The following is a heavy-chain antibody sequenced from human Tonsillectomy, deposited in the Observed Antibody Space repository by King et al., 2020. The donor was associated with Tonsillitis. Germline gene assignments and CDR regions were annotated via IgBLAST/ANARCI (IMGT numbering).Heavy chain of an antibody. J-gene: IGHJ5*02. CDR3: AGDNRWNDVGGWFDP. Sequence: VQLVQSGAEVKKPGASVKVSCKASGFIFTGHYMHWLRQAPGQGLEWRGWINLNSGGTAYAQRFQGRVTMTRDTSITTAYMELSGLRSDDTAVYYCAGDNRWNDVGGWFDPWGQGTLVTVSS. D-gene: IGHD1-1*01. CDR1: GFIFTGHY. V-gene: IGHV1-2*02. CDR2: INLNSGGT.